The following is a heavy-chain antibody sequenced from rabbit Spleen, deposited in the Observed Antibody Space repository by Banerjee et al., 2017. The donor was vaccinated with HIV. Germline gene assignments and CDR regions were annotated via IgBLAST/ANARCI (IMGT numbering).Heavy chain of an antibody. V-gene: IGHV1S40*01. J-gene: IGHJ4*01. CDR2: IYVGRGST. D-gene: IGHD2-1*01. CDR3: AKSGHVNGDYVWDL. Sequence: QSLEESGGGLVQPEGSLTLTCTASGFTISSYYYMCWVRQAPGKGLEWIGCIYVGRGSTHYANWAKGRVTMYKISSTTVTLQLTSLTAADTATYFCAKSGHVNGDYVWDLWGQGTLVTVS. CDR1: GFTISSYYY.